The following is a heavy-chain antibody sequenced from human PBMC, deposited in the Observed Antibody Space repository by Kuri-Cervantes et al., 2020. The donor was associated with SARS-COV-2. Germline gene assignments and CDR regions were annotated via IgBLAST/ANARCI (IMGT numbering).Heavy chain of an antibody. J-gene: IGHJ3*01. CDR2: IYPGGST. Sequence: LRLSCVVSGASITSGGYPWSWVRQPPGEGLEWIGFIYPGGSTSYNPSLQSRVTISMDGSENQFSLRLTSVTAADTAVYYCARVLDFDHHGFDVWGQGTLVTVSS. V-gene: IGHV4-30-2*01. CDR1: GASITSGGYP. CDR3: ARVLDFDHHGFDV. D-gene: IGHD3-9*01.